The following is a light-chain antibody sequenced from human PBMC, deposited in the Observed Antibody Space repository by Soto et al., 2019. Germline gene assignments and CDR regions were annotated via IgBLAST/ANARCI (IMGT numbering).Light chain of an antibody. CDR3: SSYASSSTSVV. J-gene: IGLJ2*01. CDR2: EVN. V-gene: IGLV2-8*01. CDR1: SSDVGGYNY. Sequence: QSALTQPPSASGSPGQSVAISCTGTSSDVGGYNYVSWYQQHPGKAPKLMIYEVNKRPSGVPDRFSGSKSGNTASLTISGLRAEDEAAYYCSSYASSSTSVVFGGGTKLTVL.